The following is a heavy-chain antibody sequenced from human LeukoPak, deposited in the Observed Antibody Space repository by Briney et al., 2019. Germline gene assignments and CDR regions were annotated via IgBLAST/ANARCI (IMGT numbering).Heavy chain of an antibody. D-gene: IGHD3-16*01. CDR1: GYTFTSYD. J-gene: IGHJ3*01. CDR3: AITHANNAFDV. Sequence: ASVKVSCKASGYTFTSYDINWVRQATGQGLEWMGWMNPNSGGTDYAQNFRGRVTLTRDTSITTVYMEVTRLTSDDTAVYYCAITHANNAFDVWGQGTMVTVSS. V-gene: IGHV1-2*02. CDR2: MNPNSGGT.